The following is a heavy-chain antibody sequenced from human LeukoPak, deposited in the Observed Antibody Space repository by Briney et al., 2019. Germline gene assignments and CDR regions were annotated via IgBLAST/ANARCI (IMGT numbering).Heavy chain of an antibody. Sequence: ASVKVSCKASGYTFTGYYMHWVRQAPGQGLEWMGWINPNSGGTNYAQKFQGRVTMTRDTSISTAYMELSRLRSDDTAVYYCVMFGYSGYAYYFDYWGQGTLVTVSS. J-gene: IGHJ4*02. CDR2: INPNSGGT. D-gene: IGHD5-12*01. CDR1: GYTFTGYY. V-gene: IGHV1-2*02. CDR3: VMFGYSGYAYYFDY.